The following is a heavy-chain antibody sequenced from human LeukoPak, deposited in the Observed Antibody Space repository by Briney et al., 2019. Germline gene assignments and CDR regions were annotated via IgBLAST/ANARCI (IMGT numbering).Heavy chain of an antibody. CDR2: ISGSGDKI. CDR3: AKDRTYDSSARFAP. V-gene: IGHV3-23*01. J-gene: IGHJ5*02. D-gene: IGHD6-13*01. CDR1: GFPFNSYA. Sequence: GGSLRLSCAASGFPFNSYAMTWVRQAPGKGLEWVSGISGSGDKIYSAGSVKGRFTISRDNSKNMLFLQMNGLSAEDTAVYYCAKDRTYDSSARFAPWGQGTLVTVSS.